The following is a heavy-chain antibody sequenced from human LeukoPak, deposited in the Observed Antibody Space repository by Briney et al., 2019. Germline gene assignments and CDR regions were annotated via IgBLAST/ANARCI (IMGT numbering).Heavy chain of an antibody. V-gene: IGHV3-53*01. CDR3: ARGPNDYGDY. CDR1: GFTVSSNY. Sequence: GGSLRISCAASGFTVSSNYMSWVRQAPGKGLEWVSVIYSGGSTYYADSVKGRFTISRDNSKNTLYLQMNSLRAEDTAVYYCARGPNDYGDYWGQGTLVTVSS. CDR2: IYSGGST. J-gene: IGHJ4*02.